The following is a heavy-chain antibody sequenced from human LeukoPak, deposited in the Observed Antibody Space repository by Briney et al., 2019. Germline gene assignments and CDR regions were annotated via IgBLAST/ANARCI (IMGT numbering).Heavy chain of an antibody. D-gene: IGHD5-24*01. V-gene: IGHV4-34*01. CDR3: ARVGYNAFDI. Sequence: SETLSLTCAVYGGSFNVHYWNWIRQPPGKGLEWIGQINHSGSTNYNSSLKSRGTISVDTSKNQFSLKVSSVTAADTAVYYCARVGYNAFDIWGQGTMVTVSS. CDR1: GGSFNVHY. J-gene: IGHJ3*02. CDR2: INHSGST.